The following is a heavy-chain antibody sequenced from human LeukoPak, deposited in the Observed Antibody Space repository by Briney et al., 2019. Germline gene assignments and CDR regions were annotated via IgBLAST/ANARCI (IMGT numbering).Heavy chain of an antibody. Sequence: PGGSLRLSCAASGFTVSSNYMSWVRQAPGKGLEWVSVIYSGGSTYYADSVKGRFTISRDNSKNTLYLQMNSLRAEDTAVYYCARDRGSGYTSYYFDYWGQGTLVTVSS. CDR1: GFTVSSNY. CDR3: ARDRGSGYTSYYFDY. J-gene: IGHJ4*02. D-gene: IGHD5-12*01. CDR2: IYSGGST. V-gene: IGHV3-53*01.